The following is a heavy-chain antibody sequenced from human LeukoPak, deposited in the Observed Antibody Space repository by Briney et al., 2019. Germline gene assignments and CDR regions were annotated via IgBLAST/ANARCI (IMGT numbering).Heavy chain of an antibody. V-gene: IGHV4-34*01. Sequence: SETLSLTCAVYGGSFSGYYWSWIRQPPGKGLEWIGEINHSGSTNYNPSLKSRVTISVDTSKNQLSLKLSSVTAADTAVYYCAREDTAMGLAPFDYWGQGTLVTVSS. J-gene: IGHJ4*02. CDR2: INHSGST. D-gene: IGHD5-18*01. CDR1: GGSFSGYY. CDR3: AREDTAMGLAPFDY.